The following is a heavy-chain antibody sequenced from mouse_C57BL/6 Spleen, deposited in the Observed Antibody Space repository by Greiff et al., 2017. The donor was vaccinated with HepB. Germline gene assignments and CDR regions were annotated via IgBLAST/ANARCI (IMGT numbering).Heavy chain of an antibody. D-gene: IGHD2-3*01. J-gene: IGHJ3*01. V-gene: IGHV1-26*01. Sequence: EVQLQQSGPELVKPGASVKISCKASGYTFTDYYMNWVKQSHGKSLEWIGDINPNNGGTSYNQKFKGKATLTVDKSSSTAYMELRSLTSEDSAVYYCARGDDGYYEVFAYWGQGTLVTVSA. CDR1: GYTFTDYY. CDR2: INPNNGGT. CDR3: ARGDDGYYEVFAY.